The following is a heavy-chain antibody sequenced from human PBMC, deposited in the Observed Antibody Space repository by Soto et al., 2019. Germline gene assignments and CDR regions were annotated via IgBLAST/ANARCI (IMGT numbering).Heavy chain of an antibody. V-gene: IGHV6-1*01. CDR2: TYYRSKWYN. CDR3: ARGPQHQLIPEGAFDT. CDR1: GDSVSSNSAA. Sequence: PSQTLSLTCAISGDSVSSNSAAWNWIRQSPSRGLEWLGRTYYRSKWYNDYAVSVKSRITINPDTSKNQFSLQLNSVTPEDTAVYYCARGPQHQLIPEGAFDTWGQGTMVTIS. J-gene: IGHJ3*02. D-gene: IGHD6-13*01.